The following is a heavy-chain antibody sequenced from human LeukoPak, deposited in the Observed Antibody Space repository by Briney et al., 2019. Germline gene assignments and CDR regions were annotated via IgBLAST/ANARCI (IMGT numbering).Heavy chain of an antibody. J-gene: IGHJ4*02. CDR3: ARGGTRELPAVEYYFDY. D-gene: IGHD1-26*01. Sequence: GGSLRLSCAASGFTFSSYEMNWVRQAPGKGLEWVSYIRSSGSTIFYANSGKGRFTISRDHAKNSLYLQMNSLRAEDTAVYYCARGGTRELPAVEYYFDYWGQGTLVTVSS. V-gene: IGHV3-48*03. CDR2: IRSSGSTI. CDR1: GFTFSSYE.